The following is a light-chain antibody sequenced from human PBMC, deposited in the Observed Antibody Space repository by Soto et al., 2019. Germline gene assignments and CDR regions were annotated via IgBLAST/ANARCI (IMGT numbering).Light chain of an antibody. Sequence: EIVLTQSPGTLSLSPGERATLSCRASQSVSSSYLAWYQQKPGQAPRLLIYGASSRATGIPDRFSGSGSGTDFTLTISRLEPEDFAVYYCQQYNNWPPGATFGPGTKVDIK. V-gene: IGKV3-20*01. J-gene: IGKJ3*01. CDR3: QQYNNWPPGAT. CDR2: GAS. CDR1: QSVSSSY.